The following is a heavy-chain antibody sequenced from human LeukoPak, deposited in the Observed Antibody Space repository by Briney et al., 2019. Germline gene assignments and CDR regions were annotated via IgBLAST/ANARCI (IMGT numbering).Heavy chain of an antibody. V-gene: IGHV3-74*03. Sequence: GGSLRLSCAASGFTFNSNWMHWVRQAPGKGLVWVSRISGDGSTTAYADPVKGRFTISRDNAQNTLYLQMNSLRVDDTAVYYCARDRSPGWFDPWGQGTLVTVSS. CDR3: ARDRSPGWFDP. CDR1: GFTFNSNW. CDR2: ISGDGSTT. J-gene: IGHJ5*02.